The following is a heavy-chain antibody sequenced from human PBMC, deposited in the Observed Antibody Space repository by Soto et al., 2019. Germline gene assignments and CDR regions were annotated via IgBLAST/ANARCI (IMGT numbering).Heavy chain of an antibody. CDR2: IWYDGSIN. J-gene: IGHJ3*01. CDR3: ARDGRDSVFDV. Sequence: QVQLVESGGGVVQPGGSLRLSCVASGFSLSGKGIHWVRQAPGKGLEWVALIWYDGSINYYADSVKGRFTVSRDNSKNMVWLQVNSLRAEDTGIYYCARDGRDSVFDVWGQGTMVTVSS. V-gene: IGHV3-33*01. CDR1: GFSLSGKG. D-gene: IGHD2-21*02.